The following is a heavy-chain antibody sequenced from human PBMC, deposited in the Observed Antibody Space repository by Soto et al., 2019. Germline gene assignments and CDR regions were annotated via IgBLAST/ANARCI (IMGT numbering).Heavy chain of an antibody. CDR1: GGSISSSSYY. V-gene: IGHV4-39*01. J-gene: IGHJ6*04. CDR3: ASLRGGRSSWNYYYYYYGMDV. CDR2: IYYSGST. D-gene: IGHD1-7*01. Sequence: SSETLSLTCTVSGGSISSSSYYWGWIRHPPGKGLEWIGSIYYSGSTYYNPSLKSRVTISVETSKNQFSLKLSSVTAADTAVYYCASLRGGRSSWNYYYYYYGMDVWGKGTTVTVS.